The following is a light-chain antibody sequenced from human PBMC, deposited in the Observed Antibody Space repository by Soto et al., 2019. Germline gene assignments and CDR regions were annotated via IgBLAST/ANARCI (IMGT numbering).Light chain of an antibody. CDR3: CSYAGSYTWV. V-gene: IGLV2-11*01. CDR1: SSDVGGYNF. Sequence: QSALTQPRSVSGSPGQSVTISCTGTSSDVGGYNFVSWYQHHPGKAPKLMIYDVSKRPSGVPDRFSGSKSGNTASLTISGLQAEDEADYYCCSYAGSYTWVFGTGTKVTGL. J-gene: IGLJ1*01. CDR2: DVS.